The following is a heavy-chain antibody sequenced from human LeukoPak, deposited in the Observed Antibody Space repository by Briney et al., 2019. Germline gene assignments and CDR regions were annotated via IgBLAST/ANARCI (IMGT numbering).Heavy chain of an antibody. CDR1: GYTFTGYY. D-gene: IGHD3-10*01. V-gene: IGHV1-2*02. CDR2: INPNSGGT. J-gene: IGHJ5*02. Sequence: ASVKVSCTASGYTFTGYYMHWVRQAPGQGLEWMGWINPNSGGTNYAQKFQGRVTMTRDTSISTAYMELSRLRSDDTAVYYCARDGSGRGSWFDPWGQGTLVTVSS. CDR3: ARDGSGRGSWFDP.